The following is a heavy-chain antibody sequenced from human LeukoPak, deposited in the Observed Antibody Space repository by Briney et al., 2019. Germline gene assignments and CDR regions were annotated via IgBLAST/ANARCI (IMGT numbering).Heavy chain of an antibody. J-gene: IGHJ5*02. D-gene: IGHD6-6*01. Sequence: GGSLRLSCAASGFTFSSYGMHWVRQAPGKGLEWVAVISYDGSNKYYADSVKGRFTISRDNSKNTLYLQMNSLRAEDTAVYYCAREERYSSSWVDPWGQGTLVTVSS. CDR2: ISYDGSNK. CDR1: GFTFSSYG. CDR3: AREERYSSSWVDP. V-gene: IGHV3-30*03.